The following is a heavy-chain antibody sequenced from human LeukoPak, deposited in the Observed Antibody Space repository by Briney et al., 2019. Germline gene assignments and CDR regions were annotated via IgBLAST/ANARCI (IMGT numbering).Heavy chain of an antibody. CDR1: GYTLTSYG. J-gene: IGHJ5*02. V-gene: IGHV1-18*01. CDR2: ISAYNGNT. CDR3: ARDNDILTDYYGWFDP. D-gene: IGHD3-9*01. Sequence: AASVKVSCKASGYTLTSYGISWVRQAPGQGLEWMGWISAYNGNTNYAQKLQGRVTMTTDTSTSTAYMELRSLRSDDTAVYYCARDNDILTDYYGWFDPWGQGTLVTVSS.